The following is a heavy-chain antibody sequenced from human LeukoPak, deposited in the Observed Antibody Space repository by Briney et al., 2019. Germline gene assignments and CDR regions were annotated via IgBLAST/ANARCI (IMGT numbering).Heavy chain of an antibody. CDR2: IKQDGSEK. V-gene: IGHV3-7*01. Sequence: GGSLRLSCAASGFTFSNYAMSWVRQAPGKGLEWVANIKQDGSEKYYVDSVKGRFTISRDNAKNSLYLQMNSLRAEDTAVYSCARGADGVSSNSRGWFDPWGQGTLVTVSS. CDR3: ARGADGVSSNSRGWFDP. CDR1: GFTFSNYA. D-gene: IGHD2-15*01. J-gene: IGHJ5*02.